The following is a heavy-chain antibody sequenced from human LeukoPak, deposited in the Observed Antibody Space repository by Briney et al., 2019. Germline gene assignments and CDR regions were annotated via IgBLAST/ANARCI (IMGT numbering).Heavy chain of an antibody. CDR1: GYTFTGYY. V-gene: IGHV1-2*02. CDR2: INPNSGGT. J-gene: IGHJ4*02. D-gene: IGHD4-23*01. CDR3: ARDLRWFLSGKYYFDY. Sequence: ASVKVSCKASGYTFTGYYMHWVRQAPGQGLEWMGWINPNSGGTNYAQKFQGRVTMTRDTSISTAYMELSRLRSDDTAVYYCARDLRWFLSGKYYFDYWGQGTLVTVSS.